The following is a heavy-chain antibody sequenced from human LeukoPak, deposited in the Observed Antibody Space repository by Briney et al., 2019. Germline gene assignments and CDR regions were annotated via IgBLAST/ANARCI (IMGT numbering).Heavy chain of an antibody. CDR3: ASTGTACTSTSCSNYFHY. CDR1: GFTFSSYI. J-gene: IGHJ4*02. D-gene: IGHD2-2*01. Sequence: GGSLRLSCAASGFTFSSYIMNWVLQAPGKGLEWVSYISSSSSTIYYADSVKGRFTLSRDNAKNSLYLQMNSLRAEDTAVYYCASTGTACTSTSCSNYFHYWGQGTLVTVSS. CDR2: ISSSSSTI. V-gene: IGHV3-48*04.